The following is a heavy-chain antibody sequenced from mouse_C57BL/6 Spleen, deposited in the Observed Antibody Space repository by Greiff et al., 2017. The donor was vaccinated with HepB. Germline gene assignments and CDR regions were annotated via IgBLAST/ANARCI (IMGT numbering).Heavy chain of an antibody. CDR2: INPNNGGT. D-gene: IGHD2-3*01. J-gene: IGHJ2*01. V-gene: IGHV1-26*01. Sequence: EVQLQQSGPELVKPGASVKISCKASGYTFTDYYMNWVKQSHGKSLEWIGDINPNNGGTSYNQKFKGKATLTVDKSSSTAYMELRSLTSEDSAVYYCARPRGSGWDYWGQGTTLTVSS. CDR3: ARPRGSGWDY. CDR1: GYTFTDYY.